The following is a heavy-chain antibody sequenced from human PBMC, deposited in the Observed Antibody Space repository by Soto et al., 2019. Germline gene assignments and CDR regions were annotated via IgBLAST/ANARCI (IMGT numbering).Heavy chain of an antibody. D-gene: IGHD3-9*01. CDR3: AREYYGLLTGYYTDY. J-gene: IGHJ4*02. CDR1: GFPFSSYW. V-gene: IGHV3-74*01. CDR2: ISGDGVTT. Sequence: EVQLVESGGDLVQRWGSLRLSCAASGFPFSSYWMHWVRHTPGKGLDWVARISGDGVTTYYADSVTGRFTVSRDNAKNTLCLQISGLRAEDTAVYYCAREYYGLLTGYYTDYWGQGTLVCVSS.